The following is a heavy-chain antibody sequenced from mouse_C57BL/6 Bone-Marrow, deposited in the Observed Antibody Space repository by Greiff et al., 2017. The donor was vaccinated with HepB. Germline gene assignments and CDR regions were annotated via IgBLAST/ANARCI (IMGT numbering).Heavy chain of an antibody. J-gene: IGHJ2*01. D-gene: IGHD1-1*01. Sequence: EVKLMESGGGLVKPGGSLKLSCAASGFTFSSYAMSWVRQTPEKRLEWVATISDGGSYTYYPDNVKGRFTISRDNAKNNLYLQMSHLKSEDTAMYYCARETVPSEDYFDYWGQGTTLTVSS. CDR2: ISDGGSYT. CDR1: GFTFSSYA. V-gene: IGHV5-4*01. CDR3: ARETVPSEDYFDY.